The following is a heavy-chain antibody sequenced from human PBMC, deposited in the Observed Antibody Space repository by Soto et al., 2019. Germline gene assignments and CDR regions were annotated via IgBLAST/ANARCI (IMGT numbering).Heavy chain of an antibody. CDR1: GFTFSSYA. J-gene: IGHJ6*02. Sequence: PGGSLRLSCAASGFTFSSYAMSWVRQAPGKGLEWVSAISGSGGSTYYADSVRGRFTISRDNSKNTLYLQMNSLRAEDTAVYYCASAARDYYYYGMDVWGQGTTVTVSS. V-gene: IGHV3-23*01. CDR3: ASAARDYYYYGMDV. CDR2: ISGSGGST.